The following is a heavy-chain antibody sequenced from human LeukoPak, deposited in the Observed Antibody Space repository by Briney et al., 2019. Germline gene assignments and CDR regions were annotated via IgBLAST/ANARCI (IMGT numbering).Heavy chain of an antibody. J-gene: IGHJ4*02. Sequence: HPGGSLRLSCAASGFTFSSFAMYWVRQAPGKGLEWVSCITDSGGSIYYADSVKGRFTMSRDNSKNTLYLQMNSLRAEDTALYYCANGQNLDSRLDYWGQGALVTVSS. V-gene: IGHV3-23*01. D-gene: IGHD5-18*01. CDR3: ANGQNLDSRLDY. CDR1: GFTFSSFA. CDR2: ITDSGGSI.